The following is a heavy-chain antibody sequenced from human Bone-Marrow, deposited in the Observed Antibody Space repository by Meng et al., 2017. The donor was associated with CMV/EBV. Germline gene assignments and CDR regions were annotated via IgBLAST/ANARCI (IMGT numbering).Heavy chain of an antibody. CDR1: GYTFTGYY. V-gene: IGHV1-2*02. Sequence: ASVKVSCKASGYTFTGYYMYWVRQAPGQGLEWMGWINPNSGGTNYAQKFQGRVTMTRDTSISTAYMELSRLRSDDTAVYYCATLGGPMGRGYFDYWGQGTLVTVSS. J-gene: IGHJ4*02. D-gene: IGHD3-10*01. CDR3: ATLGGPMGRGYFDY. CDR2: INPNSGGT.